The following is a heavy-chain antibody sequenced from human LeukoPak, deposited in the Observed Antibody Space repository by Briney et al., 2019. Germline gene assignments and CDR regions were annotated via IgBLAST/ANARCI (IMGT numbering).Heavy chain of an antibody. J-gene: IGHJ4*02. V-gene: IGHV1-18*01. CDR2: ISAYNGNT. Sequence: GDSVTDSCKASGYTFTSYGISWVRQAPGQGLEWMGWISAYNGNTNTAQKLHGRVTMTTDTSTRTAYMELRSLRSDDTAVYYCVREDYRGGWLVYWGQGTPLTPSS. CDR3: VREDYRGGWLVY. D-gene: IGHD6-19*01. CDR1: GYTFTSYG.